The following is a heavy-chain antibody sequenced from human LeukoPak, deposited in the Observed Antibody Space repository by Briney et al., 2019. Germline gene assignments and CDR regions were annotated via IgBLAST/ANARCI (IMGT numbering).Heavy chain of an antibody. CDR2: IYPGDSDT. V-gene: IGHV5-51*01. J-gene: IGHJ4*02. CDR3: ARQLEAGGDY. D-gene: IGHD3-3*01. Sequence: GESLKISCKGSGYSFTSYWIGWVRQMPGKGVQWMAIIYPGDSDTRYSPSFQGQVTISADKSISTAYLQGSSLKASDTAMYYCARQLEAGGDYWGQGTLVTVSS. CDR1: GYSFTSYW.